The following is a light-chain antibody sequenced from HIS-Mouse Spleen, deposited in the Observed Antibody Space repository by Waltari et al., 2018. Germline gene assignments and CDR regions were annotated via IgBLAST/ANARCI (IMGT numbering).Light chain of an antibody. J-gene: IGLJ3*02. CDR3: AAWDDSLNGWV. Sequence: QSVLTQPPPASGTPGQRLTIPCSGTSSNIASNTGNWYQQLPGTAPKLLIYSNNQRPSGVPDRFSGSKSGNSASLAISGLQSEDEADYYCAAWDDSLNGWVFGGGTKLTVL. CDR2: SNN. V-gene: IGLV1-44*01. CDR1: SSNIASNT.